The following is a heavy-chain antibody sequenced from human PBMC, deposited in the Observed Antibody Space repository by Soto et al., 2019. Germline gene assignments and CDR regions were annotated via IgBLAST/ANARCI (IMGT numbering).Heavy chain of an antibody. CDR1: GFTFSSYW. V-gene: IGHV3-7*01. CDR2: INQDGSEK. Sequence: GGSLRLSCAASGFTFSSYWMDWVRQAPGKGLEWVANINQDGSEKHYVDSVKGRFTISRDNVKNSLYLQMSSLTAEDSALYYCTRSLDFWGQGXLVTVYS. J-gene: IGHJ4*02. CDR3: TRSLDF.